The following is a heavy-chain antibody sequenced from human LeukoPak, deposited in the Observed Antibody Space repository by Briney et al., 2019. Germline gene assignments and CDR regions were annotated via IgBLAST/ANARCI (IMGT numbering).Heavy chain of an antibody. Sequence: SETLSLTCTVSGGSISHSSYYWSWIRQPPGKGLEWIGYVYYSGSTNYNPSLKSRVTISVDTSKNQFSLKLTSVTAADTAVYYCARGDSGSFSQFDCWGQGTLVTVSS. J-gene: IGHJ4*02. CDR1: GGSISHSSYY. V-gene: IGHV4-61*01. D-gene: IGHD1-26*01. CDR2: VYYSGST. CDR3: ARGDSGSFSQFDC.